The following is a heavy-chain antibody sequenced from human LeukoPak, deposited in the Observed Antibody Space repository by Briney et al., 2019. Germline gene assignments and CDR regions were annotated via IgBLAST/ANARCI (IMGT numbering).Heavy chain of an antibody. J-gene: IGHJ4*02. CDR3: ARDHRYDFWLDY. CDR2: ISYDGSNK. CDR1: GFTFSSYA. Sequence: PGGSLRLSCAASGFTFSSYAMHWVRQAPGKGLEWVAVISYDGSNKYYADSVKGRFTISRDNSKNTLYLQMNSLRAEDTAVYYCARDHRYDFWLDYWGQGTLVTVSS. V-gene: IGHV3-30*04. D-gene: IGHD3-3*01.